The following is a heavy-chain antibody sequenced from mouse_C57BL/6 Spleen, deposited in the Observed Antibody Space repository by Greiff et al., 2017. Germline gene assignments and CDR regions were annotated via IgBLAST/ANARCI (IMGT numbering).Heavy chain of an antibody. J-gene: IGHJ3*01. CDR1: GYTFTDYE. Sequence: QVQLKQSGAELVRPGASVTLSCKASGYTFTDYEMHWVKQTPVHGLEWIGAIDPETGGTAYNQKFKGKAILTADKSSSTAYMELRSLTSEDSAVYYCTPYGSSYDWAYWGQGTLVTVSA. CDR2: IDPETGGT. V-gene: IGHV1-15*01. D-gene: IGHD1-1*01. CDR3: TPYGSSYDWAY.